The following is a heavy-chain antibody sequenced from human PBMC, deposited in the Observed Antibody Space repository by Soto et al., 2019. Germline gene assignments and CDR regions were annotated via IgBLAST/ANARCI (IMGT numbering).Heavy chain of an antibody. J-gene: IGHJ6*02. CDR1: GFTFSSYA. D-gene: IGHD1-26*01. CDR2: ISGSGTGT. CDR3: AKERTGSNHYYGMDV. V-gene: IGHV3-23*04. Sequence: EVQLVESGGGLVQPGGSLRLSCEGSGFTFSSYALSWVRLRPGRGLEWVAWISGSGTGTNSADSVKGRFTITRDNSKTTVYRQMNSLTVEDTAVYYCAKERTGSNHYYGMDVWGQGTTVTVSS.